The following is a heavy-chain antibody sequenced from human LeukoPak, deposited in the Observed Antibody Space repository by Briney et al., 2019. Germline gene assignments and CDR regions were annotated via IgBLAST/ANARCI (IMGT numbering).Heavy chain of an antibody. CDR2: ISDTGATT. Sequence: PGGSLRLSCAASGFTVSSNYMSWVRPAPGKGLEWVSAISDTGATTYDADSVKGRFTISRDNSRSTLYLQMNSLRAEDTALYYCAKDTSIGRYCTNGVCSPFDYWGQGTLVTVSS. CDR1: GFTVSSNY. CDR3: AKDTSIGRYCTNGVCSPFDY. V-gene: IGHV3-23*01. D-gene: IGHD2-8*01. J-gene: IGHJ4*02.